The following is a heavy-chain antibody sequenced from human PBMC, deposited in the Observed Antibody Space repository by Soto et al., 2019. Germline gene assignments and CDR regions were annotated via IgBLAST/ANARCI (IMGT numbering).Heavy chain of an antibody. D-gene: IGHD2-2*01. V-gene: IGHV1-3*01. J-gene: IGHJ6*02. CDR3: ASEDIVVVPAAQGNYYYYYGMDV. Sequence: GASAKVSCKASGYTFTSYAMHWVRQAPGQRLEWKGWINAGNGNTKYSQKFQGRVTITRDTSASTAYMELSSLRSEDTAVYYCASEDIVVVPAAQGNYYYYYGMDVWGQGTTVTVSS. CDR1: GYTFTSYA. CDR2: INAGNGNT.